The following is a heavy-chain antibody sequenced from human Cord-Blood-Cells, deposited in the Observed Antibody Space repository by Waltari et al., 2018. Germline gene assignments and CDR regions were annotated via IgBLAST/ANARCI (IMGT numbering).Heavy chain of an antibody. CDR1: GYSISSGYY. J-gene: IGHJ4*02. CDR2: IYHSGRT. V-gene: IGHV4-38-2*02. D-gene: IGHD6-6*01. CDR3: ARDFRDSSSSGGFDY. Sequence: QVQLQESGPGLVKPSETLSLTCAVSGYSISSGYYWGWIRQPPGKGREWIGSIYHSGRTYYNPSLKSRVTISVDTSKNQFSLKLSSVTAADTAVYYCARDFRDSSSSGGFDYWGQGTLVTVSS.